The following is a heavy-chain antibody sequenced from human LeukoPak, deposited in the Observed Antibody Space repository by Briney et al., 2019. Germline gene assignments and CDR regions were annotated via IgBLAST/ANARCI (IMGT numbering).Heavy chain of an antibody. CDR3: AKQGPARIPIVVVTAMAH. CDR1: GFTFSSYW. Sequence: GGSLRLSCAASGFTFSSYWMSWVRQAPGKGLEWVSAISGSGGSTYYADSVKGRFTISRDNSKNTLYLQMNSLRAEDTAVYYCAKQGPARIPIVVVTAMAHWGQGTLVTVSS. D-gene: IGHD2-21*02. J-gene: IGHJ4*02. V-gene: IGHV3-23*01. CDR2: ISGSGGST.